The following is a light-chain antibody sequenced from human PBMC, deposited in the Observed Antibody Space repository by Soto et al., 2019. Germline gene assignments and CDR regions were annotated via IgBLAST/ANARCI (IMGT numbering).Light chain of an antibody. CDR1: SSNIGGNS. J-gene: IGLJ1*01. Sequence: QSVLTQPPSVSAAPGQKVTISCSGSSSNIGGNSVSWYQQLPGTAPKLLIYDDNKRPSGIPDRSSVSKSGTSATLGITGFQTGDEADYYCGSWDSSLSAYVFGTGTKVTVL. V-gene: IGLV1-51*01. CDR3: GSWDSSLSAYV. CDR2: DDN.